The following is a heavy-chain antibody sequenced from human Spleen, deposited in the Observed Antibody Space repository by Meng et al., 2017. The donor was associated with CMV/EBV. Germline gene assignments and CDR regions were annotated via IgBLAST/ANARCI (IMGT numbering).Heavy chain of an antibody. CDR2: IYHSGST. V-gene: IGHV4-4*02. Sequence: SETLSLTCAVSGGSVSSSKWWSWVRQPPGKGLEWIGEIYHSGSTNYNPSLKSRVTISVDTSKNQFSLKLSSVTAADTAVYYCARASTTRHYYYYYGMDVWVQRPPVTVSS. CDR1: GGSVSSSKW. CDR3: ARASTTRHYYYYYGMDV. J-gene: IGHJ6*02. D-gene: IGHD4-11*01.